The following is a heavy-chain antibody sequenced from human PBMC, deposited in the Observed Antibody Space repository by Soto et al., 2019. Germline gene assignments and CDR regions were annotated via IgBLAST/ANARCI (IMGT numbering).Heavy chain of an antibody. J-gene: IGHJ4*02. Sequence: GASVKVSCKASGDTFTGYYMHWVRQAPGQGLEWMGWINPNSGGTNYAQKFQGRVTMTRDTSISTAYMELSRLRSDDTALYYCATSGSSWTNFFQYWGQGTLVNVS. V-gene: IGHV1-2*02. CDR1: GDTFTGYY. CDR2: INPNSGGT. D-gene: IGHD6-13*01. CDR3: ATSGSSWTNFFQY.